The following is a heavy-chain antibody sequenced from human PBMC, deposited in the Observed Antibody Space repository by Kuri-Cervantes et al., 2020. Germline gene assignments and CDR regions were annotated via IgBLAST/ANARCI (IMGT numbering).Heavy chain of an antibody. CDR2: ISGSGGST. V-gene: IGHV3-23*01. Sequence: ETLSLTCAASGFTFSSYAMSWVRQAPGKGLEWVSAISGSGGSTYYADSVKGRFTISRDNSKNTLYLQMNSLRAEDTVVYYCARDTYQVAIDHWGQGTLVTVSS. D-gene: IGHD2-2*01. CDR3: ARDTYQVAIDH. CDR1: GFTFSSYA. J-gene: IGHJ4*02.